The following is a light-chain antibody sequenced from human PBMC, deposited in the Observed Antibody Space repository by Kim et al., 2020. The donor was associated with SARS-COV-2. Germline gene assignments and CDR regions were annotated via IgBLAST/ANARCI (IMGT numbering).Light chain of an antibody. CDR3: NSRDSSGNHLV. CDR1: SLRTYF. CDR2: SKN. V-gene: IGLV3-19*01. J-gene: IGLJ2*01. Sequence: ALGQTVRITCQGDSLRTYFASWYQQKPGQAPVVVMYSKNTRPSGIPYRFSGSSSGNTAYLTITGAQAEDEADYYCNSRDSSGNHLVFGGGTQLTVL.